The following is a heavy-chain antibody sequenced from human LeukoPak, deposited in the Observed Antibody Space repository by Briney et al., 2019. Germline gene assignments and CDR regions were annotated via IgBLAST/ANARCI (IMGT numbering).Heavy chain of an antibody. CDR3: ARAPTAAGKGAWFDP. CDR2: IYYIVTN. D-gene: IGHD6-13*01. CDR1: GGSISSGDDY. J-gene: IGHJ5*02. Sequence: SETLSLTCTLSGGSISSGDDYSSSIRQHPRKGLECIGLIYYIVTNSYNPSLKTRFTISVDTRKNQFSVNLSSVAAADTAVYYCARAPTAAGKGAWFDPWGQGTLVTVSS. V-gene: IGHV4-31*03.